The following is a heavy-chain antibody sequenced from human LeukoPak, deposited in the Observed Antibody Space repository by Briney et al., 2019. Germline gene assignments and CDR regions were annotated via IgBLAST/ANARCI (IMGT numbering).Heavy chain of an antibody. J-gene: IGHJ4*02. D-gene: IGHD3-22*01. V-gene: IGHV3-7*01. CDR2: IKQDGSEK. CDR3: ARVLYYYEYYFDY. CDR1: GFTFSSYW. Sequence: GGSLRLSCAASGFTFSSYWMSWVRQAPGKGLEWVANIKQDGSEKYYVDSVKGRFTISRDNAKNSLYLQMNSLRAEDTAVYYCARVLYYYEYYFDYWGQGTLVTVSS.